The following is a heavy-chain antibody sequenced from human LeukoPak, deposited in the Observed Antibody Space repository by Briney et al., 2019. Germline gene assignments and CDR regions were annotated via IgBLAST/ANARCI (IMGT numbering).Heavy chain of an antibody. D-gene: IGHD3-22*01. CDR2: ISGSGGST. Sequence: PGGSLRLSCAASGFTFSSYAMSWVRQAPGKGLEWVSAISGSGGSTYYADSVKGRFTISRDNSKNTLYLQMNSLRADDTAVYYCANQYYYGSSGYYAYWGQGTLVTVSS. J-gene: IGHJ4*02. CDR3: ANQYYYGSSGYYAY. CDR1: GFTFSSYA. V-gene: IGHV3-23*01.